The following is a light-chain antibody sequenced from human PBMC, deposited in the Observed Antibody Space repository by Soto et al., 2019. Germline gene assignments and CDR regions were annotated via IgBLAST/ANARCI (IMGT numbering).Light chain of an antibody. V-gene: IGKV2-28*01. CDR2: LGS. CDR1: QSLLHTNGYNY. CDR3: MQALQAPLT. J-gene: IGKJ4*01. Sequence: DVVMTQSPLSLPVTPGEPASISCRSSQSLLHTNGYNYLDWYLQKPGQSPQLLIYLGSNRASGAHDTFSGSGSGTDFTLKSSTVEAEDVGVYYCMQALQAPLTFGGGTKVEIK.